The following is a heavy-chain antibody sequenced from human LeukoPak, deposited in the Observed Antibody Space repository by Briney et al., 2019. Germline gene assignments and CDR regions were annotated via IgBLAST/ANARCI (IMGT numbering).Heavy chain of an antibody. CDR3: SRDWRAGTWPFDY. Sequence: SLRLSCTASGFTFGDYAVSWFRQAPGKGLEWVGFIRSKAYGGTTEYAASVKGRFSISRDDSKSIAYLQMNSLQTEDTGVYYCSRDWRAGTWPFDYWGQGTQVTVSS. CDR2: IRSKAYGGTT. V-gene: IGHV3-49*03. D-gene: IGHD6-19*01. CDR1: GFTFGDYA. J-gene: IGHJ4*02.